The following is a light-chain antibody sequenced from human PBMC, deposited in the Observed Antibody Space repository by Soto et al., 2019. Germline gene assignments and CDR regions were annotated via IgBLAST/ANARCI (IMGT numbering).Light chain of an antibody. Sequence: EIVLTHSPGTLSLSPGERATLSCRASQSVSSSYLAWYQQNHGQAPRLIIYGASSRANGIPESFSGSGSGKYLGGTISTLEPEDFAVYYCQQYDSSLLTFGGRPKVDIK. CDR1: QSVSSSY. CDR3: QQYDSSLLT. J-gene: IGKJ4*01. V-gene: IGKV3-20*01. CDR2: GAS.